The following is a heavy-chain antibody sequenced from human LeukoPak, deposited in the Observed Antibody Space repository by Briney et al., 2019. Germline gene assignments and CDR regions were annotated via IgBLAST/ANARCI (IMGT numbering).Heavy chain of an antibody. CDR1: GGSFSGYY. J-gene: IGHJ4*02. D-gene: IGHD6-13*01. CDR2: INHSGST. CDR3: ARGWIAAAGTNFDY. Sequence: PSETLSLTCAVYGGSFSGYYWSWIRQPPGKGLEWIGEINHSGSTNYNPSLKSRVTISVDTSKNQSSLKLSSVTAADTAVYYCARGWIAAAGTNFDYWGQGTLVTVSS. V-gene: IGHV4-34*01.